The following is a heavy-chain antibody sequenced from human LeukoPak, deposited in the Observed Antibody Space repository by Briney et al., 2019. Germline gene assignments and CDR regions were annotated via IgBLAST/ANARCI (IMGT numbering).Heavy chain of an antibody. D-gene: IGHD1-14*01. V-gene: IGHV3-21*01. Sequence: PGGSLRLSCAASGFTFSSYSMNWVRQAPGKGLEWVSSISSSSSYIYYVDSVKGRFTISRDNAKNSLYLQMNNLRAEDTAVYYCARRTTNDAFDIWGQGTMVTVSS. CDR3: ARRTTNDAFDI. J-gene: IGHJ3*02. CDR2: ISSSSSYI. CDR1: GFTFSSYS.